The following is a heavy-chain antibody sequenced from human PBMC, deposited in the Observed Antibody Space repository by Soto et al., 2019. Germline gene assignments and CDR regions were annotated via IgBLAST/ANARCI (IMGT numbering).Heavy chain of an antibody. CDR3: AMIAVAGNYYYYGMDV. D-gene: IGHD6-19*01. CDR2: ISSSSSYI. Sequence: EVQLVESGGGLVKPGGSLRLSCAASGFTFSSYSMNWVRQAPGKGLEWVSSISSSSSYIYYADSVKGRFTISRDNAKNSLYLQMNSLRAEDTAVYYCAMIAVAGNYYYYGMDVWGQGTTVTASS. J-gene: IGHJ6*02. CDR1: GFTFSSYS. V-gene: IGHV3-21*01.